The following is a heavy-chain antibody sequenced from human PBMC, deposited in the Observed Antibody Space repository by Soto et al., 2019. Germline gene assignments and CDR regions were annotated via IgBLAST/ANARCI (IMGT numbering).Heavy chain of an antibody. CDR1: GGSFSGYQ. Sequence: PSETLSLTCAVYGGSFSGYQWTWIRQTPGKGLEWIGEINDSGNINYNPSLKSRVTILVDTAKKQISLKLSSVTAADTAVYYCARPIVGNCYSFSCFDHWGQGTLLTVSS. V-gene: IGHV4-34*01. CDR3: ARPIVGNCYSFSCFDH. D-gene: IGHD2-15*01. J-gene: IGHJ4*02. CDR2: INDSGNI.